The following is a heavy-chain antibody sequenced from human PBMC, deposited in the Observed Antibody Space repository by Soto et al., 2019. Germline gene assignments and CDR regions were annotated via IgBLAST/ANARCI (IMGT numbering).Heavy chain of an antibody. CDR1: GFTFSNSA. Sequence: QVQLVESGGGVVHPGRSLRVSCATSGFTFSNSAMHWIRQSPGKGLEWVAVISFDGNNEYYGDSVKGRFTISRDNSKNILYLQMTSMKPEDTAVYYCARSITYTSPFDYWGQGTVVTVSS. V-gene: IGHV3-30-3*01. J-gene: IGHJ4*02. CDR3: ARSITYTSPFDY. D-gene: IGHD2-2*01. CDR2: ISFDGNNE.